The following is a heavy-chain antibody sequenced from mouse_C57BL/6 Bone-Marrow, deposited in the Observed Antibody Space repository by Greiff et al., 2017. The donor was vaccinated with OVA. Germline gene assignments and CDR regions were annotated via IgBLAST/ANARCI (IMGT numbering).Heavy chain of an antibody. V-gene: IGHV1-19*01. CDR3: VPHYYGSSHWYFDV. CDR2: INPYNGGT. D-gene: IGHD1-1*01. J-gene: IGHJ1*03. CDR1: LFTFPDSY. Sequence: PLPQSGPVLVKPGASVQMSCQSSLFTFPDSYLNWLQHIHGQFLSWIGVINPYNGGTSYNQKFKGKATLTVDKSSSTDYMELNSMTSEDSAVYYCVPHYYGSSHWYFDVWGTGTTVTVSS.